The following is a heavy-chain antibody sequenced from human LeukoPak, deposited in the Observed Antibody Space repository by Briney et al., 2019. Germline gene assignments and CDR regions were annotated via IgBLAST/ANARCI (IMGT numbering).Heavy chain of an antibody. J-gene: IGHJ6*03. D-gene: IGHD6-6*01. CDR2: ISYRGST. CDR3: ARHPRGAARPGYYYYYMAV. V-gene: IGHV4-39*01. Sequence: SETLSLTCHVSGGSISSSSYYCAWIRPPPRTGLEWLGRISYRGSTYYNPSLKSRVTTSVVTPNNQSSLKLSPVTAADTAVYYCARHPRGAARPGYYYYYMAVWGKGTTVTVSS. CDR1: GGSISSSSYY.